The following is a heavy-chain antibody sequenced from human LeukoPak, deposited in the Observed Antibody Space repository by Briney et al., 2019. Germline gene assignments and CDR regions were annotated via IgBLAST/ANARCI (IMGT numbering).Heavy chain of an antibody. V-gene: IGHV1-18*01. J-gene: IGHJ4*02. CDR1: GYTFNSYD. CDR2: ISTYNSNT. CDR3: ARVLRYDFWSAYYFEY. D-gene: IGHD3-3*01. Sequence: ASVKVSCKASGYTFNSYDISWVRHAPGQGLEWMAWISTYNSNTNYAHKVHGRATMTTDTSTNTPYMELRSLRSDDTAVYYCARVLRYDFWSAYYFEYWGQGNLVTVSS.